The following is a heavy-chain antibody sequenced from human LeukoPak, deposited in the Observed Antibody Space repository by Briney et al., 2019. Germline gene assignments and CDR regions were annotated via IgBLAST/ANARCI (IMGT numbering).Heavy chain of an antibody. CDR1: GYIFTDYW. Sequence: GASLKISGKASGYIFTDYWITWVRRMPGKGQEWMGRIDPRDSSTAYSPSFQGPVTISAETSITTAYLQWSSLQASDTAIYYCARHAFGGNGWYYFDYWGQGSLVIVSS. CDR3: ARHAFGGNGWYYFDY. J-gene: IGHJ4*02. V-gene: IGHV5-10-1*01. D-gene: IGHD6-19*01. CDR2: IDPRDSST.